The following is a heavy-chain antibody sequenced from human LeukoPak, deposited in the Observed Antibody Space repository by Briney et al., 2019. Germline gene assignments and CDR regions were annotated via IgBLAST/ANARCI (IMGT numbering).Heavy chain of an antibody. V-gene: IGHV1-69*13. CDR1: GGTFSSYA. CDR3: ARGVTVIDSNWFDP. J-gene: IGHJ5*02. Sequence: ASVKVSCKASGGTFSSYAISWVRQAPGQGLEWMGGIIPIFGTANYAQKFQGRVTITADESTSTAYMELSSLRSEDTAVYYCARGVTVIDSNWFDPWGQGTLVTVSS. D-gene: IGHD2-21*02. CDR2: IIPIFGTA.